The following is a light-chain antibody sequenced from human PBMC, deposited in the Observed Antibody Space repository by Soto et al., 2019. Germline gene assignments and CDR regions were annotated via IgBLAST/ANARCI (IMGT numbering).Light chain of an antibody. CDR3: LQDSNYPLT. V-gene: IGKV1-39*01. CDR2: GAS. CDR1: QNTRSF. J-gene: IGKJ4*01. Sequence: DIQMTQSPSSLSASIDDRFPIPCRASQNTRSFLNWYQQKPGKAPQLLIYGASILHNGVPSRFSGSGSGTDFTLTISSLQPEDFCTYYCLQDSNYPLTFGAGTKVDIK.